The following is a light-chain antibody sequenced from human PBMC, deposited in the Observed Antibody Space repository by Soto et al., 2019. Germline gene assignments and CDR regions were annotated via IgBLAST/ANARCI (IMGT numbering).Light chain of an antibody. CDR3: QQYSSYSRT. CDR1: QGVSTW. J-gene: IGKJ1*01. V-gene: IGKV1-5*01. CDR2: DVS. Sequence: DIQMTQSPYTLTASVGDRVTVTCRASQGVSTWLAWYQQKPGTAPKPLIYDVSSLESGVPSRFSGSGSGTEFTLTISSLQPDDYATYYCQQYSSYSRTFGQGTKVDIK.